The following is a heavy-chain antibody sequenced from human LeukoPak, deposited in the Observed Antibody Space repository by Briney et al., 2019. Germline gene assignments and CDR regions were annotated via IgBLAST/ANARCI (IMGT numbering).Heavy chain of an antibody. Sequence: GASVKVSRKASGYTFTGYYMHWVRQAPGQGLEWMGRINPNSGGTNYAQKFQGRVTMTRDTSISTAYMELSRLRSDDTAVYYCARLDDYYDSSGYPNVVDYWGQGTLVTVSS. D-gene: IGHD3-22*01. CDR3: ARLDDYYDSSGYPNVVDY. J-gene: IGHJ4*02. CDR2: INPNSGGT. CDR1: GYTFTGYY. V-gene: IGHV1-2*06.